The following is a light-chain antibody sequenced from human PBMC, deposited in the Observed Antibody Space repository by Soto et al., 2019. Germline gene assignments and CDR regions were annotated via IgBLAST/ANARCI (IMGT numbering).Light chain of an antibody. J-gene: IGLJ1*01. CDR2: RND. V-gene: IGLV1-47*01. CDR1: NSRSGSNY. CDR3: AKWDDSLRVYV. Sequence: QSVLPQPPSASGTPGQRVTISCSTTNSRSGSNYVYWYQQLPGAAPKLLIYRNDQRPSGVPDRFSASKSGTSASLAISGLRSEDEADYFCAKWDDSLRVYVFGSGTKVTAL.